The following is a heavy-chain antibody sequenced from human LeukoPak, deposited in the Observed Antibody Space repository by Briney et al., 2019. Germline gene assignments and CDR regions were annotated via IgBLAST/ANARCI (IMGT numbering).Heavy chain of an antibody. CDR3: ARDSDREHIVVVTHHYYYYMDV. CDR2: ISYDGSNK. CDR1: GFTFSSYA. Sequence: GGSLRLSCAASGFTFSSYAMHWVRQAPGKGLEWVAVISYDGSNKYYADSVKGRFTISRDNSKNTLYLQMNSLRAEDTAAYYCARDSDREHIVVVTHHYYYYMDVWGKGTTVTVSS. J-gene: IGHJ6*03. V-gene: IGHV3-30*04. D-gene: IGHD2-21*02.